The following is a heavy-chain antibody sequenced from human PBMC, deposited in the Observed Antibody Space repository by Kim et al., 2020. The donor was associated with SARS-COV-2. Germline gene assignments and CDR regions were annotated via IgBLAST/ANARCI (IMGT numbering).Heavy chain of an antibody. Sequence: SETLSLTCTVSGGSISSGGYYWSWIRQHPGKGLEWIGYIYYSGSTYYNPSLKSRVTISVDTSKNQFSLKLSSVTAADTAVYYCARDRVGYCSSTSCSNWFDPWGQGTLVTVSS. CDR1: GGSISSGGYY. CDR2: IYYSGST. CDR3: ARDRVGYCSSTSCSNWFDP. D-gene: IGHD2-2*01. V-gene: IGHV4-31*03. J-gene: IGHJ5*02.